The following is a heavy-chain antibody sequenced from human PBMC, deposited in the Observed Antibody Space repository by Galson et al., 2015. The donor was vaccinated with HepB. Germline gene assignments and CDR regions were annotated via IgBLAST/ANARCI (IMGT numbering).Heavy chain of an antibody. CDR1: GYTFTTYG. D-gene: IGHD6-13*01. V-gene: IGHV1-8*02. CDR3: ARVGAAAVYYYGMDV. Sequence: SVKVSCKASGYTFTTYGINWVRQATGQGLEWMGWMNPNSGNTGYAQKFQGRVTMTRNTSISTAYMELSSLRSEDTAVYYCARVGAAAVYYYGMDVWGQGTTVTVSS. CDR2: MNPNSGNT. J-gene: IGHJ6*02.